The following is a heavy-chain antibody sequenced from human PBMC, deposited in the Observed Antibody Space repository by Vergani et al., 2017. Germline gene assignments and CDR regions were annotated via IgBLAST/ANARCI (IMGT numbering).Heavy chain of an antibody. V-gene: IGHV3-30*02. Sequence: QVQLVESGGGVVQPGGSLRLSCAASGFTFSSYGMHWVRQAPGKGLEWVAFIRYDGSNKYYADSVKGRFTISRDNSKNTLCLQMNSLRAEDTAVYYCAKRGSTQQLDLIYGMDVWGQGTTVTVSS. CDR3: AKRGSTQQLDLIYGMDV. CDR1: GFTFSSYG. CDR2: IRYDGSNK. D-gene: IGHD6-13*01. J-gene: IGHJ6*02.